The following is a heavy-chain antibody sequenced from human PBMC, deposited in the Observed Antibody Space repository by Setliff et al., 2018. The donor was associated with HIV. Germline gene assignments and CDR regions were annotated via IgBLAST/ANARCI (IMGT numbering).Heavy chain of an antibody. CDR1: GYSFSTYW. CDR2: IYPEDSNT. D-gene: IGHD3-3*01. J-gene: IGHJ4*02. Sequence: GASLKISCKGSGYSFSTYWIGWVRQMPGKGLEWMGFIYPEDSNTRYGPSFQGQVTISADQSISTAYLQWYSLKASDTAMYYCARHYHYGSGDYSYFDYWGQGTLVTVSS. CDR3: ARHYHYGSGDYSYFDY. V-gene: IGHV5-51*01.